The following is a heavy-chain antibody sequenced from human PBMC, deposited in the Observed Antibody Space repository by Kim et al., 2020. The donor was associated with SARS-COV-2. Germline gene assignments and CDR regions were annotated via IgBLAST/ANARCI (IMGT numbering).Heavy chain of an antibody. CDR2: IYYSGST. D-gene: IGHD6-13*01. J-gene: IGHJ6*02. CDR3: ARRGDTAAGIGWAYYGMDV. CDR1: GGSISSGGYY. V-gene: IGHV4-31*03. Sequence: SETLSLTCTVSGGSISSGGYYWSWIRQHPGKGLEWIGYIYYSGSTYYNPSLKSRVTISVDTSKNQFSLKLSSVTAADTAVYYCARRGDTAAGIGWAYYGMDVWGQGTTVTVSS.